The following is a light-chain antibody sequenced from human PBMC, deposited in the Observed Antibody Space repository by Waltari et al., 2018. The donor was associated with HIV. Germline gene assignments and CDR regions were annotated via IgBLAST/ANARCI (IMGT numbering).Light chain of an antibody. CDR2: EVR. Sequence: LTQPASVSGSPGQSTTISCTGTNGDIGGYDFVSWYQQYPGKAPKFIVYEVRNRPSGVSHRFSGSKSGNTASLTISGLQAEDEATYYCSSYTNSRTLWVFGGGTRLTVL. CDR3: SSYTNSRTLWV. CDR1: NGDIGGYDF. J-gene: IGLJ3*02. V-gene: IGLV2-14*03.